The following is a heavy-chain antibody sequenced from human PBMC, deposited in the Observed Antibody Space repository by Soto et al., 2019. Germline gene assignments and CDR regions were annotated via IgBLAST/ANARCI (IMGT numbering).Heavy chain of an antibody. CDR1: GGTFSSYT. CDR3: ARGGVGKRDPLTIYY. CDR2: IIPILGIA. D-gene: IGHD3-16*01. Sequence: ASVKVSCKASGGTFSSYTIGWVRQAPGQGLEWMGRIIPILGIANYAQKFQGRVTITADKSTSTAYMELSSLRSEDTAVYYCARGGVGKRDPLTIYYWGQGTLVTVSS. V-gene: IGHV1-69*02. J-gene: IGHJ4*02.